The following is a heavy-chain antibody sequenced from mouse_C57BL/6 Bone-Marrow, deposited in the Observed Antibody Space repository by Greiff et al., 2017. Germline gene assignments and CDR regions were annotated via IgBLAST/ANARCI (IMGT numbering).Heavy chain of an antibody. CDR3: ARSYDYDDYTMDY. D-gene: IGHD2-4*01. V-gene: IGHV1-64*01. CDR2: MHPNGGSP. Sequence: QVQLQQPGAELVKPGASVKLSCKASCYTFTNYWMHWVKQRPGQGLEWIGMMHPNGGSPDYNEKFKSEATLSVDKSSRPAYMGLSSLTSEDSAVYYCARSYDYDDYTMDYWGQGTSVTVSS. CDR1: CYTFTNYW. J-gene: IGHJ4*01.